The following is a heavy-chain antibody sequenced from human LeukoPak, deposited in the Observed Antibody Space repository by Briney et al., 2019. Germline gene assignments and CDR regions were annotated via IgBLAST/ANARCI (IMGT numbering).Heavy chain of an antibody. V-gene: IGHV3-20*04. J-gene: IGHJ6*03. CDR2: INWNGGST. CDR3: ARVGSGMANYMDV. D-gene: IGHD3-10*01. CDR1: GFIFDDYG. Sequence: GGSLRLSCAAFGFIFDDYGMSWVRQAPGKGLEWVSGINWNGGSTGYADSVKGRFTISRDNAKNSLYLQMNSLRAEDTAVYYCARVGSGMANYMDVWGKGTTVTVSS.